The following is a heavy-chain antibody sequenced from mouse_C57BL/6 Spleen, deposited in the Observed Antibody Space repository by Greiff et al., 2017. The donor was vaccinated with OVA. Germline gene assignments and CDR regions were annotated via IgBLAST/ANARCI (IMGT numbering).Heavy chain of an antibody. CDR2: IDPEDGET. J-gene: IGHJ4*01. CDR1: GFTITDYY. CDR3: ARSSDGYCYAMDY. Sequence: VQLQQSGAELVKPGASVKLSCTASGFTITDYYMHWVKQRPEQGLEWIGRIDPEDGETKYAPKFQGKATITADTSSNTAYLQLSSLTSEDTAVYYCARSSDGYCYAMDYWGQGTSVTVSS. D-gene: IGHD2-3*01. V-gene: IGHV14-2*01.